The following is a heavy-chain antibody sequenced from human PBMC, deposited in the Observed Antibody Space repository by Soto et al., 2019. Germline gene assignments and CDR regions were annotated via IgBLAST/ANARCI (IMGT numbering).Heavy chain of an antibody. CDR2: VYHNGIM. CDR1: GYSIRSGYY. D-gene: IGHD3-10*01. Sequence: SETLSLTCSVSGYSIRSGYYRGWVRQAPGKGLEWLGSVYHNGIMFHNPSFQSRVTISVDTSKNQFSLNLRSVTAADTAVYYCAALWFGELAFNYWGHGILVTVSS. V-gene: IGHV4-38-2*02. CDR3: AALWFGELAFNY. J-gene: IGHJ4*01.